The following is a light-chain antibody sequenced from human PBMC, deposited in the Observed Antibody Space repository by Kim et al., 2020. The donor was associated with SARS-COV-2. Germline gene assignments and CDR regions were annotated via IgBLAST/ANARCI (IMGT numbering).Light chain of an antibody. CDR3: QQYNFDRFT. CDR2: QAS. J-gene: IGKJ2*01. V-gene: IGKV1-5*03. CDR1: QSVNTW. Sequence: DIQMTQSPSALSASVGDRVTITCRASQSVNTWLAWYRQRPGKAPELLISQASVLQSGVSSKFSGSGSGTEFTLTIDSLQPDDCATYYCQQYNFDRFTFGQGTKLEI.